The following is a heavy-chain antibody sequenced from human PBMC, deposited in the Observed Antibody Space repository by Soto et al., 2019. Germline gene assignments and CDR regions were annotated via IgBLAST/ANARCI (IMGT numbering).Heavy chain of an antibody. CDR3: ARDRNSRVLDSNYHYYYYYYMDV. J-gene: IGHJ6*03. CDR1: GFTFSSYS. D-gene: IGHD4-4*01. CDR2: ISSSSSTI. V-gene: IGHV3-48*01. Sequence: GGSLRLSCAASGFTFSSYSMNWVRQAPGKGLEWVSYISSSSSTIYYADSVKGRFTISRDNAKNSLYLQMNSLRAEDTAVYYCARDRNSRVLDSNYHYYYYYYMDVWGKGTTVTVSS.